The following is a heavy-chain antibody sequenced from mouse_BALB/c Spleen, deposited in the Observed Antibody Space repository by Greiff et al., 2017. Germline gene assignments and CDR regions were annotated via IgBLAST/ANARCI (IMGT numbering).Heavy chain of an antibody. CDR2: IWTGGGT. CDR1: GFSLTSYD. CDR3: VRNGAYYFDY. Sequence: QVQLQQSGPGLVAPSQSLSITCTVSGFSLTSYDISWIRQPPGKGLEWLGVIWTGGGTNYNSAFMSRLSISKDNSKSQVFLKMNSLQTDDTAIYYCVRNGAYYFDYWGQGTTLTVSS. V-gene: IGHV2-9-2*01. J-gene: IGHJ2*01.